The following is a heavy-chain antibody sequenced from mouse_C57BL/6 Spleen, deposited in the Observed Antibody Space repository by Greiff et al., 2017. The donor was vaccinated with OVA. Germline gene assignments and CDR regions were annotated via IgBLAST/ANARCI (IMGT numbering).Heavy chain of an antibody. CDR1: GYTFTSYW. V-gene: IGHV1-64*01. CDR3: AREDDGYYYFDY. D-gene: IGHD2-3*01. CDR2: IHPNSGST. J-gene: IGHJ2*01. Sequence: QVQLQQPGAELVKPGASVKLSCKASGYTFTSYWMPWVKQRPGQGLEWIGMIHPNSGSTNYNENLKSKATLTVDKSSSTAYMQLSSLTSEDSAVDYGAREDDGYYYFDYGGQGRTLTVSS.